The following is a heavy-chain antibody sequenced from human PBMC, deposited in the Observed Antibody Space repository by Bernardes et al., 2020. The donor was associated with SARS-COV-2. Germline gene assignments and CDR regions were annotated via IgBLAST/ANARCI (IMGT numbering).Heavy chain of an antibody. V-gene: IGHV3-33*01. Sequence: GSLRLSCAASGFTFSSYGMHWVRQAPGKGLEWVAVIWYDGSNKYYADSVKGRFTISRDNSKNTLYLQMNSLRAEDTAVYYCAREPADLVGAYFFDYWGQGTLVTVSS. CDR3: AREPADLVGAYFFDY. CDR2: IWYDGSNK. J-gene: IGHJ4*02. CDR1: GFTFSSYG. D-gene: IGHD1-26*01.